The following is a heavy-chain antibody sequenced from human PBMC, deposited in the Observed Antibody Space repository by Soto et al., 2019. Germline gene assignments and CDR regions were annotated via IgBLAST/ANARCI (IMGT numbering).Heavy chain of an antibody. J-gene: IGHJ6*02. V-gene: IGHV4-59*01. CDR3: ARGRGGYYYYYGMDV. CDR2: IYYSGST. D-gene: IGHD3-10*01. Sequence: KPSETLSLTCTVSGGSISSYYWSWIRQPPGKGLEWIGYIYYSGSTNYNPSLKSRVTISVDTSKNQFSLKLSSVTAADTAVYYCARGRGGYYYYYGMDVWGQGTTVTVSS. CDR1: GGSISSYY.